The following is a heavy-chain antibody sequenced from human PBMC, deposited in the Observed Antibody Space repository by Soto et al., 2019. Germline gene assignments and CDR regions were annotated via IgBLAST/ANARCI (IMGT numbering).Heavy chain of an antibody. J-gene: IGHJ4*02. Sequence: PSETLSLTCTVSGGSISSSSYYWGWIRQPPGKGLEWIGSIYYSGSTYYNPSLKSRVTISVDTSKNQFSLKLSSVTAADTAVYYCARRLWGTVVTPKEYYFDYWGQGTLVTVSS. CDR1: GGSISSSSYY. V-gene: IGHV4-39*01. CDR2: IYYSGST. D-gene: IGHD2-15*01. CDR3: ARRLWGTVVTPKEYYFDY.